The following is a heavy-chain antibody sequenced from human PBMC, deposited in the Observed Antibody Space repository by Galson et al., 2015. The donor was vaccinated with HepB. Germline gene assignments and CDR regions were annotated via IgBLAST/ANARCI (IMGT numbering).Heavy chain of an antibody. V-gene: IGHV4-61*02. D-gene: IGHD3-22*01. CDR2: IYTSGST. Sequence: TLSLTCTVSGGSISSGSYYWSWIRQPAGKGLEWIGRIYTSGSTNYNPSLKSRVTISVDTSKNQFSLKLSSVTAADTAVYYCAKDDLEGIVVVKTDSYYDYWGQGTLVTVSS. CDR3: AKDDLEGIVVVKTDSYYDY. CDR1: GGSISSGSYY. J-gene: IGHJ4*02.